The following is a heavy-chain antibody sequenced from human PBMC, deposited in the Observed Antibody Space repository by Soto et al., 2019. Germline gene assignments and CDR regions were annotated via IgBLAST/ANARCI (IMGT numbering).Heavy chain of an antibody. CDR2: IWYDGSNK. D-gene: IGHD1-26*01. CDR3: ARELGGSYVSGYYYYYGMDV. V-gene: IGHV3-33*01. J-gene: IGHJ6*02. Sequence: PGGSLRLSCAASGFTFSSYGMHWVRQAPGKGLEWVAVIWYDGSNKYYADSVKGRFTISRDNSKNTLYLQMNSLRAEDTAVYYCARELGGSYVSGYYYYYGMDVWGQGTTVTVSS. CDR1: GFTFSSYG.